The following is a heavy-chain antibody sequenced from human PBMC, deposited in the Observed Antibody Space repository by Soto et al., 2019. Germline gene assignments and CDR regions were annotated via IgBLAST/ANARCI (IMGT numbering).Heavy chain of an antibody. Sequence: PGGSLRLSCAASGFTFTRYSMNWVRQAPGKGLEWVSSISSTTNYIYYGDSMKGRFTISRDNAKNSLYLEMNSMRAEDTAVYYCARESEDLTSNFDYWGQGTLVTVSS. CDR1: GFTFTRYS. CDR3: ARESEDLTSNFDY. V-gene: IGHV3-21*06. J-gene: IGHJ4*02. CDR2: ISSTTNYI.